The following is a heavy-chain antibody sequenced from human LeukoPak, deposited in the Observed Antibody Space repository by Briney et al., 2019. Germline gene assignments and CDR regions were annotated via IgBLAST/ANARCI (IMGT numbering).Heavy chain of an antibody. CDR1: GFTFSSYW. D-gene: IGHD3-22*01. CDR2: IKQDGSEK. J-gene: IGHJ4*02. V-gene: IGHV3-7*01. CDR3: ATIVVVSTTLPDY. Sequence: GGSLRLSCAASGFTFSSYWMSWVRQAQGKGREWVANIKQDGSEKYYVDSVKARFTISRDNAKNSLYLQMNSLRAEDTAVYYCATIVVVSTTLPDYWGQGTLVTVSS.